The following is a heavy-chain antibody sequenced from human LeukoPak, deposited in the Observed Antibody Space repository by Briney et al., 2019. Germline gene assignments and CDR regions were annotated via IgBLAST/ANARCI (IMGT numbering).Heavy chain of an antibody. CDR1: GGSISSYY. V-gene: IGHV4-59*01. CDR3: ARVDGYQLLQ. J-gene: IGHJ4*02. D-gene: IGHD2-2*01. CDR2: IYYSGST. Sequence: PSETLSLTSTVSGGSISSYYWSWIRQPPGKGLEWIGYIYYSGSTNYNPSLKSRVTISVDTPKNQFSLKLSSVTAADTAVYYCARVDGYQLLQWGQGTLVTVSS.